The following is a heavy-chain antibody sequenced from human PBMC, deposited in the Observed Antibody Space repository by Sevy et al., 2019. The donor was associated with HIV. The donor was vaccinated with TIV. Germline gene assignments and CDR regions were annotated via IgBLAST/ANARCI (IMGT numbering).Heavy chain of an antibody. CDR2: MRSKPFAGTT. V-gene: IGHV3-49*04. Sequence: GGSLRLSCAASGFSFSRYAMKWVRQAPGKGLEWVGFMRSKPFAGTTEYAASVKGRFTISTDDSEASAHLQMNSLRTEDTGVYYCIRGRLLGYTAMVPDYWGQGTLVTVSS. CDR3: IRGRLLGYTAMVPDY. D-gene: IGHD5-18*01. J-gene: IGHJ4*02. CDR1: GFSFSRYA.